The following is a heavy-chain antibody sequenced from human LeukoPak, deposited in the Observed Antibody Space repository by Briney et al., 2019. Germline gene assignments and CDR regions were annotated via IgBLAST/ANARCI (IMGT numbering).Heavy chain of an antibody. CDR1: GGSISSSSYY. CDR3: ARGAGSFDY. J-gene: IGHJ4*02. V-gene: IGHV4-39*01. Sequence: SETLSLTCTVSGGSISSSSYYWGWIRQPPGKGLEWIGSIYYSGSTYYNPSLKSRVTISVDTSKNQFSLKLSSVTAADTAVYYCARGAGSFDYWGQGTLVTVSS. CDR2: IYYSGST.